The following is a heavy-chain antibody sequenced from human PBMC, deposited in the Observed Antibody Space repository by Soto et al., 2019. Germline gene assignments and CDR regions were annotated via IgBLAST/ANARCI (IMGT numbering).Heavy chain of an antibody. J-gene: IGHJ4*02. CDR3: ARDATPDYDILTGYLY. V-gene: IGHV1-69*13. CDR2: IIPIFGTA. CDR1: GGTFSSYA. D-gene: IGHD3-9*01. Sequence: SVKVSCKASGGTFSSYAISWVRQAPGQGLEWMGGIIPIFGTANYAQKFQGRVTITADESTSTAYMELSSLRSEDTAVYYCARDATPDYDILTGYLYWGQGTLVTVSS.